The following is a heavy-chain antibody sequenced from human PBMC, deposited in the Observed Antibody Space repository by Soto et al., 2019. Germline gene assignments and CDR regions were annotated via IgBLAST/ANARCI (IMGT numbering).Heavy chain of an antibody. D-gene: IGHD6-19*01. Sequence: QVQLVESGGGVIQPGRSLRLSGAASGFIFSNFGMHWVRQAPGKGLEWVAVIWYDGSNEYYADSVNGRFTISKDNSNNTLYLQMNSLKAEDTAVYYCARDDIPGIAVATYGLDVWGQGTTVTVSS. V-gene: IGHV3-33*01. CDR3: ARDDIPGIAVATYGLDV. J-gene: IGHJ6*02. CDR2: IWYDGSNE. CDR1: GFIFSNFG.